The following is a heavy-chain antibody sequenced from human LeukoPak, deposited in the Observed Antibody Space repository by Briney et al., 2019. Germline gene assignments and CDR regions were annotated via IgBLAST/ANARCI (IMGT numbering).Heavy chain of an antibody. V-gene: IGHV3-30-3*01. J-gene: IGHJ4*02. CDR2: ISYDGSNR. D-gene: IGHD4-17*01. Sequence: PGGSLTLSCAASGFTFSSYAMHWVRQAPGKGLEWVAVISYDGSNRYYADSVRGRFTISRDNSEDTLYLQMNSLRAEDTAVYYCAREHYGDLYFDYWGQGTLVTVSS. CDR1: GFTFSSYA. CDR3: AREHYGDLYFDY.